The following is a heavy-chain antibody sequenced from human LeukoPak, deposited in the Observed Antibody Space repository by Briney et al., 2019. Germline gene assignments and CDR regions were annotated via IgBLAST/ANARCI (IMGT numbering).Heavy chain of an antibody. D-gene: IGHD4-17*01. J-gene: IGHJ4*02. V-gene: IGHV1-2*04. Sequence: ASVKVSCKASGYTFTGYYLHWVRQAPGQGLEWMGWINPGNGVTYYAQKCQGWITKARDTSISTAYMELSSLKSDDTAVYYCARDPSDVHGAHYDSWGQGTLVTVSS. CDR2: INPGNGVT. CDR3: ARDPSDVHGAHYDS. CDR1: GYTFTGYY.